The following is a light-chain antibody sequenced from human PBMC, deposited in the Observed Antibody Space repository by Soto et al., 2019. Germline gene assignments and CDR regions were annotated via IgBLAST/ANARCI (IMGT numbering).Light chain of an antibody. CDR3: TSYAGSNNFGV. J-gene: IGLJ3*02. CDR2: EVS. V-gene: IGLV2-8*01. Sequence: QSVLTQPPSASGSPGQSVTISCTGTSSDVGGYNYVSWYQQHPGKAPKLMIYEVSKRPSGVPDRFSGSKSGNTASLIVSGLQAEDEADYYCTSYAGSNNFGVFGGGTQLTVL. CDR1: SSDVGGYNY.